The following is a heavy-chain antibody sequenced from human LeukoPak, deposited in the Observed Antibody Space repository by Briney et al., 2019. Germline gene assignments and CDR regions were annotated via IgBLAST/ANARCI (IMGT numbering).Heavy chain of an antibody. CDR3: ASRSGYYTYYFDY. J-gene: IGHJ4*02. CDR2: IYSGGST. Sequence: GGSLRLSCAASGFTVSSNCMSWVRQAPGKGLEWVSVIYSGGSTYYADSVKGRFTISRDNSKNTLYLQMNSLRAEDTAVYYCASRSGYYTYYFDYWGQGTLVTVSS. V-gene: IGHV3-53*01. D-gene: IGHD3-22*01. CDR1: GFTVSSNC.